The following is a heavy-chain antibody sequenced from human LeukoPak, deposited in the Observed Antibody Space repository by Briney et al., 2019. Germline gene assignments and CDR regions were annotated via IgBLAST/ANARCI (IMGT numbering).Heavy chain of an antibody. Sequence: SETLSLTCTVSGGSISSSSYYWGWIRQPPGKGLEWIGSIYYSGSTYYNPSLKSRVTISVDTSKNQFSLKLSSVTAADTAVYYCARVGGSGSYPYFDYWGQGTLVTVSS. CDR3: ARVGGSGSYPYFDY. D-gene: IGHD3-10*01. CDR1: GGSISSSSYY. CDR2: IYYSGST. V-gene: IGHV4-39*07. J-gene: IGHJ4*02.